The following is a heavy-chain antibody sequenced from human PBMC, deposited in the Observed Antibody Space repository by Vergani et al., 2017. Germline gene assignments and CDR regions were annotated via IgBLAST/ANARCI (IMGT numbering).Heavy chain of an antibody. CDR3: ARARVVPVPGVYFDY. CDR2: LCPSGST. V-gene: IGHV4-4*07. D-gene: IGHD2-2*01. J-gene: IGHJ4*02. Sequence: QVQMQESGPGLVKTSETLSLTCSASGAPISYWCWSWLRQPAGKGLEWIGRLCPSGSTNYKPSLKSRVTMSIDTSKNQFSLKLSSVTAADTAVYYCARARVVPVPGVYFDYWGQGTLVTVSS. CDR1: GAPISYWC.